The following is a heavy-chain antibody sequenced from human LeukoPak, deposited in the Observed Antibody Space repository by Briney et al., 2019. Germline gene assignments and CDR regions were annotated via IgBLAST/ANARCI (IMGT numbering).Heavy chain of an antibody. Sequence: ASGKVSCKESGYTFTSYYMHWVRQAPGQGLEWMGWINPNSGGTNYAQKFQGGVTMTRDTSISTAYMELSRLRSDDTAVYYCARESERSYYYDSSGYYIWGQGTLVTVSS. CDR2: INPNSGGT. J-gene: IGHJ4*02. V-gene: IGHV1-2*02. CDR3: ARESERSYYYDSSGYYI. CDR1: GYTFTSYY. D-gene: IGHD3-22*01.